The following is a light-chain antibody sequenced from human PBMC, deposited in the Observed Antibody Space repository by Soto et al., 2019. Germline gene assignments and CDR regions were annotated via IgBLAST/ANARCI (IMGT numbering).Light chain of an antibody. CDR3: QQYNNWPPVT. CDR1: QSVSIY. J-gene: IGKJ1*01. V-gene: IGKV3-15*01. CDR2: DTS. Sequence: EIVLTQSPATLSFFPGERATLSCRASQSVSIYLDWYQQKPGQAPRLLIYDTSTRATGIPARFSGSGSGTEFTLTISSLQSEDFAVYYCQQYNNWPPVTFGQGTKVDIK.